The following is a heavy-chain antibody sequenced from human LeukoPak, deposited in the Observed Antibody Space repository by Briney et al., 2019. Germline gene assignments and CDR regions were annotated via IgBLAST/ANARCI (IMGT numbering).Heavy chain of an antibody. Sequence: GGSLRLSCAASGCTFSSYWMHWVRQAPGEGLVWVARITSDGSSTSHADSVKGRFTISRDNAKNTLYLQMNSLRAEDTAVYYCARDYAVGESFDIWGQGTLVTVSS. D-gene: IGHD3-16*01. J-gene: IGHJ3*02. V-gene: IGHV3-74*01. CDR1: GCTFSSYW. CDR3: ARDYAVGESFDI. CDR2: ITSDGSST.